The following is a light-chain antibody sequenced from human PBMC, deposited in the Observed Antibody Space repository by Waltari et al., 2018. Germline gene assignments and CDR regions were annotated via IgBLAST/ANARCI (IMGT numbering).Light chain of an antibody. J-gene: IGLJ3*02. V-gene: IGLV2-14*03. Sequence: QSALPQPASVSGSPGQSITISCTGTSSDVGGYHHVAWYQQHPGKAPKLMIYDVSNRPSGLSNRFSGSKSGNTASLTISGLQAEDEADYYCSSYTSSNTWVFGGGTKLTVL. CDR1: SSDVGGYHH. CDR2: DVS. CDR3: SSYTSSNTWV.